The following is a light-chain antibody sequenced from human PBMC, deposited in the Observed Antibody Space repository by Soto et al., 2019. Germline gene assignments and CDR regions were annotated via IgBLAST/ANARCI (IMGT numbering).Light chain of an antibody. CDR1: SSDVGSYNL. Sequence: QSALAQPASVSGSPGQSITISCTVTSSDVGSYNLVSWYQQHPGKAPKLMIYEASKRPSGVSNRLSGSKSGNTASLTISGLQAEDEADYYFCSYAGSNTYVFGTGTKVTVL. J-gene: IGLJ1*01. CDR2: EAS. V-gene: IGLV2-23*01. CDR3: CSYAGSNTYV.